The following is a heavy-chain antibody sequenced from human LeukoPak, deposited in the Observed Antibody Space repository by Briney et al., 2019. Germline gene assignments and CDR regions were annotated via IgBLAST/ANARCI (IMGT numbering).Heavy chain of an antibody. CDR1: GYTFTSYA. Sequence: ASVKVSCKASGYTFTSYAMHWVRQAPGQRLEWMGWINAGNGNTKYSQEFQGRVTITRDTSASTAYMELSSLRSEDMAVYYCARGEQLSPGEIDYWGQGTLVTVSS. CDR2: INAGNGNT. CDR3: ARGEQLSPGEIDY. V-gene: IGHV1-3*03. D-gene: IGHD6-6*01. J-gene: IGHJ4*02.